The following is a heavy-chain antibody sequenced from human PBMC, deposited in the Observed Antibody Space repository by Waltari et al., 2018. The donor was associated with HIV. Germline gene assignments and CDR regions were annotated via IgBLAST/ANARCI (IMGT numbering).Heavy chain of an antibody. V-gene: IGHV6-1*01. CDR1: GASVSRTVGA. J-gene: IGHJ4*02. CDR3: ARGWLRDYFDY. Sequence: VQLQPSGPGLVQASQTLSLTCAISGASVSRTVGAWHSIRQSPSRGLEWLGRTYYTSKWFYDYAVSVKSRITINPDTSKNHFSLQLNSVTLEDTAVYFCARGWLRDYFDYWGQGTLVTVSS. CDR2: TYYTSKWFY. D-gene: IGHD5-12*01.